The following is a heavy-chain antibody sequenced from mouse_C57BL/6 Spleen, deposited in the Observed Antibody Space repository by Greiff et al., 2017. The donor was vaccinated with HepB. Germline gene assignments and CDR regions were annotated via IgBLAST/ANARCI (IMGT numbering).Heavy chain of an antibody. CDR3: AGPTVVATGYFDV. CDR2: IYPRSGST. J-gene: IGHJ1*03. D-gene: IGHD1-1*01. CDR1: GYTFTSYG. Sequence: QVQLQQSGAELARPGASVKLSCKASGYTFTSYGISWVKQRTGQGLEWIGEIYPRSGSTNYNEKFKSKATLTVDKSSSTAYMQLSSLTSEDSAVYYCAGPTVVATGYFDVWGTGTTVTVSS. V-gene: IGHV1-81*01.